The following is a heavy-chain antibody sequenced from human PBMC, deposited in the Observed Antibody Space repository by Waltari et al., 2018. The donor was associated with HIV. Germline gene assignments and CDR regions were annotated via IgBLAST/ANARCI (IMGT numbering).Heavy chain of an antibody. Sequence: EVHLVQSGPEVMTPGATLKISRRVSGYTFTAHYIHWVHEAPGKGLEWMVLIDPEYGETEYAEKFQGRLTITADTSLDTVYMELTSLRSDDAAVYYCASLAAAGYFDAWGQGTLLTVSS. CDR3: ASLAAAGYFDA. J-gene: IGHJ4*02. D-gene: IGHD6-13*01. V-gene: IGHV1-69-2*01. CDR1: GYTFTAHY. CDR2: IDPEYGET.